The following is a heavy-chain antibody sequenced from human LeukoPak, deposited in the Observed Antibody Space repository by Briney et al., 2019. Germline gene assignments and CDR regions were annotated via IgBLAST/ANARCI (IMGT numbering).Heavy chain of an antibody. CDR3: ARPRLEMATIGDAFDI. D-gene: IGHD5-24*01. CDR1: GFTFSDYY. V-gene: IGHV3-11*04. J-gene: IGHJ3*02. Sequence: GGSLRLSCAASGFTFSDYYMSWIRQAPGKGLEWVSYISSSGSTIYYADSVKGRFTISRDNAKNSLYLQMNSLRAEDTAVYYCARPRLEMATIGDAFDIWGQGTMVTVSS. CDR2: ISSSGSTI.